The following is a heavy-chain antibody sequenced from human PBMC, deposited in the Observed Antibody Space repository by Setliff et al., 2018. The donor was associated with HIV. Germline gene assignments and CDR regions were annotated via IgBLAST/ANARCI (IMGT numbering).Heavy chain of an antibody. J-gene: IGHJ4*02. CDR1: GGSISSSSYY. V-gene: IGHV4-39*01. Sequence: SETLSLTCTVSGGSISSSSYYWGWIRQPPGKGLEWIGSIYYSGSTYYNPSLKSRVTISVDTSKNQFSLRLSSVTAADTAVYYCARHSPSDYWGQGTLVTVSS. CDR3: ARHSPSDY. CDR2: IYYSGST.